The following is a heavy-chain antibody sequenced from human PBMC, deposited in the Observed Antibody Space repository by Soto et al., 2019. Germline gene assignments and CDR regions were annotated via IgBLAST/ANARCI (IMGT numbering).Heavy chain of an antibody. J-gene: IGHJ6*02. Sequence: GGSLRLSCAGSGFIFGHYAMTWVRQAPGKGLEWISAISGRGDSTYYADAVKGRFTISRDNAKNSLYLQMNRLRAEDTAVYYCARVSWREKYGMDVWGQGTTVTVSS. CDR1: GFIFGHYA. CDR2: ISGRGDST. V-gene: IGHV3-23*01. CDR3: ARVSWREKYGMDV.